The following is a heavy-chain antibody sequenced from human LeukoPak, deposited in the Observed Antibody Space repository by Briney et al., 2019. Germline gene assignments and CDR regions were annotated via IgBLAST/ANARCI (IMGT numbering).Heavy chain of an antibody. J-gene: IGHJ4*02. CDR3: ARARGYYGSGTFDY. Sequence: TGGSLRLSCAASGFTFSSYWMSWVRQAPGKGLEWVANIKQDGSEKYYVDSVKGRFTISRDNAKNSLYLQMNSQRAEDTAVYYCARARGYYGSGTFDYWGQGTLVTVSS. CDR2: IKQDGSEK. D-gene: IGHD3-10*01. CDR1: GFTFSSYW. V-gene: IGHV3-7*01.